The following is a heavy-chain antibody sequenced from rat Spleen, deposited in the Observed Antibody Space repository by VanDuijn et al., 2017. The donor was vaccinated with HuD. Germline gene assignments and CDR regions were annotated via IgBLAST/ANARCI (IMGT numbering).Heavy chain of an antibody. CDR3: ARRGYNNYFFDY. V-gene: IGHV5-29*01. J-gene: IGHJ2*01. Sequence: EVQLVESGGGLVQPGRSLKLSCAASGFTFSNYGMAWVCQAPGKGLEWIASITNPGDSTFYPDSVQGRFTISRDNAKSTPYLKMDSLRSEDTATYYCARRGYNNYFFDYWGQGVMVTVSA. CDR2: ITNPGDST. CDR1: GFTFSNYG. D-gene: IGHD1-10*01.